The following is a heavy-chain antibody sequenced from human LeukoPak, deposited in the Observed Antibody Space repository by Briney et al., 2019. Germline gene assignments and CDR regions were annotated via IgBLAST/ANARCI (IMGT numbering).Heavy chain of an antibody. V-gene: IGHV4-59*01. J-gene: IGHJ4*02. D-gene: IGHD5-18*01. CDR1: GGSFDGYY. CDR3: ARVGGYSYGYNDY. Sequence: SETLSLTCAVYGGSFDGYYWSWIRQPPGKGLEWIGYIYYSGSTNYNPSLKSRVTISVDTSKNQFSLKLSSVTAADTAVYYCARVGGYSYGYNDYWGQGTLVTVSS. CDR2: IYYSGST.